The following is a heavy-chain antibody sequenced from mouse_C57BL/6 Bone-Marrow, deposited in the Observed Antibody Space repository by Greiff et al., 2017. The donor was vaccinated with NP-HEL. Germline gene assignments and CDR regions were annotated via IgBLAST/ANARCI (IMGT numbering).Heavy chain of an antibody. J-gene: IGHJ4*01. Sequence: QVQLQQPGAELVKPGASVKLSCKASGYTFTSYWTHWVKQRPGQGLEWIGMIHPNSGSTNYNEKFKSKATLTVDKSSSTAYMQLSSLTSEDSAVYYCARQLRLYYAMDYWGQGTSVTVSS. V-gene: IGHV1-64*01. CDR1: GYTFTSYW. D-gene: IGHD3-2*02. CDR2: IHPNSGST. CDR3: ARQLRLYYAMDY.